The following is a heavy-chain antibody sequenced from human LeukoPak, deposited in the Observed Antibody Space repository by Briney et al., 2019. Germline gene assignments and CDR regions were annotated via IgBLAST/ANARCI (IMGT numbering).Heavy chain of an antibody. J-gene: IGHJ4*02. CDR1: GFTFSSYG. V-gene: IGHV3-30*18. Sequence: GRSLRLSCAASGFTFSSYGIHWGRQAPGKGLESLAVISYDGSNKYYADSVQGRFTISRDNSKNTLYLQMNSLRTEDTAVYYCAKSVDSWGQGTLVTVSS. CDR3: AKSVDS. CDR2: ISYDGSNK.